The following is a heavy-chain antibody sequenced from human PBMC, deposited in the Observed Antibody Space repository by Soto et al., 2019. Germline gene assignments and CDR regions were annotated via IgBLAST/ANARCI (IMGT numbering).Heavy chain of an antibody. Sequence: GGSLRLSCTVSGFAFNNYGINWVRQAPGQGLERVSSISKSDYTYYSDSVKGRFTISRDNAKNSVSLQMNTLRVEDTAVYYCAREDSIIIPAVSDFWGQGTLVTVSS. D-gene: IGHD2-2*01. CDR2: ISKSDYT. V-gene: IGHV3-21*01. CDR1: GFAFNNYG. CDR3: AREDSIIIPAVSDF. J-gene: IGHJ4*02.